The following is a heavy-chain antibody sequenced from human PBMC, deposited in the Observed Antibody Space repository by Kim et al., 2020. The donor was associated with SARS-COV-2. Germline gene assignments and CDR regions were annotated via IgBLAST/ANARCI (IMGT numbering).Heavy chain of an antibody. Sequence: SETLSLTCTVSGGSIGTSSYYWGWIRQPPGKGLEWIGSIYYSGSTYYNPSLKSRVTISVDTSKNQVSLKLSSVTAADTAVYYRAARAKACPGTNRYDDGFDIWGQRTMVPVSS. J-gene: IGHJ3*02. CDR2: IYYSGST. CDR1: GGSIGTSSYY. D-gene: IGHD5-12*01. CDR3: AARAKACPGTNRYDDGFDI. V-gene: IGHV4-39*01.